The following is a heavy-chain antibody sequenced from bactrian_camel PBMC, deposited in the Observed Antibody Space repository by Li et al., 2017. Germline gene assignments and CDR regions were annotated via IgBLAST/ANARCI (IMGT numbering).Heavy chain of an antibody. CDR1: GFGFGRYS. CDR3: AKDGPRSDYVAD. J-gene: IGHJ4*01. Sequence: HVQLVESGGGLVQPGGSLRLSCTTSGFGFGRYSMTWVRQAPGKGLEWVSTINSGGGSTLYAVSVKGQFTISRDNAKNTLYLELNSLKIEDTAMYYCAKDGPRSDYVADWSQGTQVTVS. V-gene: IGHV3S1*01. CDR2: INSGGGST. D-gene: IGHD4*01.